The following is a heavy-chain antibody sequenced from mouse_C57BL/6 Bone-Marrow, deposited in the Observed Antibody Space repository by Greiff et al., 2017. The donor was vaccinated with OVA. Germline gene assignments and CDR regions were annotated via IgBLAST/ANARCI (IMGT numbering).Heavy chain of an antibody. CDR2: IDPANDNT. CDR1: GFTIKNTY. V-gene: IGHV14-3*01. D-gene: IGHD1-1*01. CDR3: ARGYFGSSFYAMDY. J-gene: IGHJ4*01. Sequence: VQLQQSVAELVRPGASVKLSCTASGFTIKNTYMHWVKQRPEQGLEWIGRIDPANDNTKYAPKFQGKATMTADTSSNTAYLQLSSLSSENTAADGCARGYFGSSFYAMDYWGQGTSVTVSS.